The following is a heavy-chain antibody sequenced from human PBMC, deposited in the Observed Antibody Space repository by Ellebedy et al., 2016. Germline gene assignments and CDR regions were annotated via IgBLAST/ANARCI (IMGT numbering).Heavy chain of an antibody. CDR3: ARVKEDFWSGYSNYYYYMDV. V-gene: IGHV3-7*01. CDR1: GFTFSSYW. CDR2: IKQDGSEK. Sequence: GESLKISCAASGFTFSSYWMSWVRQAPGKGLEWVANIKQDGSEKYYVDSVKGRFTISRDNAKNSLYLQMNSLRAEDTAVYYCARVKEDFWSGYSNYYYYMDVWGKGTTVTVSS. D-gene: IGHD3-3*01. J-gene: IGHJ6*03.